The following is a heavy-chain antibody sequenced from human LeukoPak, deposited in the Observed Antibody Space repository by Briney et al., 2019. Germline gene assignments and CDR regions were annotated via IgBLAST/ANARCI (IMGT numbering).Heavy chain of an antibody. CDR2: INPSGGST. Sequence: ASVKVSCKASGYTFTSYYMHWVRQAPGQGLEWMGIINPSGGSTSYAQKFQGRVTMTRDTSTSTVYMELSSLRSDDTAVYYCARDVGTYYDFWSGYRKWGHAFDIWGQGTMVTVSS. CDR1: GYTFTSYY. CDR3: ARDVGTYYDFWSGYRKWGHAFDI. J-gene: IGHJ3*02. D-gene: IGHD3-3*01. V-gene: IGHV1-46*01.